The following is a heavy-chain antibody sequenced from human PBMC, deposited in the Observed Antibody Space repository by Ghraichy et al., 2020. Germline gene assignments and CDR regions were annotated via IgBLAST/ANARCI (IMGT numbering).Heavy chain of an antibody. Sequence: GGSLRLSCAASGFTFSSYEMNWVRQAPGKGLEWVSYISSGGSTIYYADSVKGRFTISRDNAKNSLYLQMNSLRAEDTAVYYCATMYSSGWYSDYWGQGTLVTVSS. CDR3: ATMYSSGWYSDY. V-gene: IGHV3-48*03. J-gene: IGHJ4*02. CDR2: ISSGGSTI. CDR1: GFTFSSYE. D-gene: IGHD6-19*01.